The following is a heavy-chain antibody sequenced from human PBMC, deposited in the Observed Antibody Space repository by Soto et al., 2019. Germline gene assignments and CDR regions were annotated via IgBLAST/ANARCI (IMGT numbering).Heavy chain of an antibody. V-gene: IGHV4-39*01. CDR1: GGSIRSSSYY. CDR2: INHSGST. CDR3: ARGPRDYGDYEAIFFGYFDY. J-gene: IGHJ4*02. D-gene: IGHD4-17*01. Sequence: SETLSLTCTVSGGSIRSSSYYWSWIQQPPGKGLEWIGEINHSGSTNYNPSLKSRVTISVDTSKNQFSLKLSPVTAADTAVYYCARGPRDYGDYEAIFFGYFDYWGQGTLVTVSS.